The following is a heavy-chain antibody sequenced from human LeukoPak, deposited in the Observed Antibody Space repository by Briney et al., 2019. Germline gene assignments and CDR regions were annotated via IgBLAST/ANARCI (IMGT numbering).Heavy chain of an antibody. D-gene: IGHD3-9*01. V-gene: IGHV4-4*02. CDR3: ARGGSTLHSAGGHDIEFYYYYYMDV. J-gene: IGHJ6*03. Sequence: KSSETLSLTCAVSGGSISSSNWWSWVRQPPGKGLEWIGEIYHSGSTNYNPSLKSRVTISVDKSKNQFSLKLYSVTAADTAVYYCARGGSTLHSAGGHDIEFYYYYYMDVWGKGTTVTISS. CDR1: GGSISSSNW. CDR2: IYHSGST.